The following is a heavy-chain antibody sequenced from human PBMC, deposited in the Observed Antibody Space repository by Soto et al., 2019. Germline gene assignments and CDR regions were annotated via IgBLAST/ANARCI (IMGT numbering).Heavy chain of an antibody. Sequence: EVQLVESGGGLVQPGRSLRLSCAASVFTFEDYAMHWVRQAPGKGLEWVSGISWNSGSIGYADSVQGRFTISRDNAKNSLYLQMNSLRAEDTALYYCAKDLRYSSSFLDYWGQGTLVTVSS. D-gene: IGHD6-13*01. CDR1: VFTFEDYA. J-gene: IGHJ4*02. V-gene: IGHV3-9*01. CDR3: AKDLRYSSSFLDY. CDR2: ISWNSGSI.